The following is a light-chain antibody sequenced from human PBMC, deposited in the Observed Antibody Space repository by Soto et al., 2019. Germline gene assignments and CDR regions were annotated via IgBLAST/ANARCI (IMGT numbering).Light chain of an antibody. V-gene: IGKV3-15*01. CDR3: QQYNNWPWT. Sequence: DMVVTQSPATLSVSPGERATLSCRASQSVSGKLAWYQQKPGQAPRLLIYGASTRATDIPARFSGSGSGAEFTLTISSLHSEDFAVYYWQQYNNWPWTFALGTNVDIK. CDR2: GAS. J-gene: IGKJ1*01. CDR1: QSVSGK.